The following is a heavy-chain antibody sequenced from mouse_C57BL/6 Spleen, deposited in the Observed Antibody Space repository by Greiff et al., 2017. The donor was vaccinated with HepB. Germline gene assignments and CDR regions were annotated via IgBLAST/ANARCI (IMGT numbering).Heavy chain of an antibody. CDR1: GFTFTDYY. D-gene: IGHD4-1*02. CDR3: ARPTGPYYFDY. J-gene: IGHJ2*01. V-gene: IGHV7-3*01. CDR2: IRNKANGYTT. Sequence: EVKLVESGGGLVQPGGSLSLSCAASGFTFTDYYMSWVRQPPGKALEWLGFIRNKANGYTTEYSASVKGRFTISRDNSQSILYLQMNALRAEDSATYYCARPTGPYYFDYWGQGTTLTVSS.